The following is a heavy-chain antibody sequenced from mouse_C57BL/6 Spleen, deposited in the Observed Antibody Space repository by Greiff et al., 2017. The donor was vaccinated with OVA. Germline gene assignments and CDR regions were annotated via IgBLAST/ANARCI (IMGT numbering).Heavy chain of an antibody. CDR2: IYPSDSET. V-gene: IGHV1-61*01. CDR3: ARRGLTTVGFAY. D-gene: IGHD1-1*01. CDR1: GYTFTSYW. J-gene: IGHJ3*01. Sequence: QVQLQQPGAELVRPGSSVKLSCKASGYTFTSYWMDWVKQRPGQGLEWIGNIYPSDSETHYNQKFKDKATLTVDKSSSTAYMQLSSLTSEDSAVYYCARRGLTTVGFAYWGQGTLVTVSA.